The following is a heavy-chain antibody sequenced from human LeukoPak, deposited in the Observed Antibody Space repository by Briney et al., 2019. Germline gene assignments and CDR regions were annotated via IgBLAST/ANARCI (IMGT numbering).Heavy chain of an antibody. J-gene: IGHJ4*02. Sequence: GGSLRLSCAASGFTFSPFWMHWVRQAPGKGLEWVSRIKGDGTYKNYADSVRGRFSISRDNTRNTLSLQMNSLRAEDSAVYFCVRXGDAYNFDWWGQGVLVTVSS. D-gene: IGHD4-11*01. CDR1: GFTFSPFW. V-gene: IGHV3-74*01. CDR3: VRXGDAYNFDW. CDR2: IKGDGTYK.